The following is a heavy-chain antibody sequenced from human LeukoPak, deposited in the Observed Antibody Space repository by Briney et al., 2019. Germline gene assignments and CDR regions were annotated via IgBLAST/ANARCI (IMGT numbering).Heavy chain of an antibody. V-gene: IGHV4-31*03. CDR1: GGSISSGGYY. CDR3: ARVAEMATIFYFGY. Sequence: PSQTLSLTCTVSGGSISSGGYYWSWIRQHPGKGLEWIGYIYYNGITYYSPSLKSRVTISIDPSKDLFSLELSSVTAADTAVYYCARVAEMATIFYFGYWGQGTLVTVSS. CDR2: IYYNGIT. J-gene: IGHJ4*02. D-gene: IGHD5-24*01.